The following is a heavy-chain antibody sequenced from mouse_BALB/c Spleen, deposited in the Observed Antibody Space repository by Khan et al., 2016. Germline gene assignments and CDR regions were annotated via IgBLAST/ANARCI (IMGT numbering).Heavy chain of an antibody. CDR1: GFNIKDTY. D-gene: IGHD2-3*01. Sequence: VQLQQSGAELVKPGASVKLSCTASGFNIKDTYMHWVKQRPEQGLEWIGRIDPANGNTKYDPKFQDKATITAATSSNTAYLQLSSLTTEDTAMYYCAPIYDGYYRYWGQGTTLTVSS. CDR3: APIYDGYYRY. V-gene: IGHV14-3*02. CDR2: IDPANGNT. J-gene: IGHJ2*01.